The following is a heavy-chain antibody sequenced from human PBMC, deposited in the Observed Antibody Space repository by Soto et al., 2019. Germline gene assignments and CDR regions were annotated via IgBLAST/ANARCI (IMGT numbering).Heavy chain of an antibody. CDR2: INAGNGNT. J-gene: IGHJ4*02. CDR3: ASPRYSSGWAPGYFDY. V-gene: IGHV1-3*01. CDR1: GYTFTSYA. Sequence: GASVKVSCKASGYTFTSYAMHWVRQAPGQRLKWMGWINAGNGNTKYSQKFQGRVTITRDASVSTAYMDLSSLRSEDTAVYFCASPRYSSGWAPGYFDYWGQGTLVTVSS. D-gene: IGHD6-19*01.